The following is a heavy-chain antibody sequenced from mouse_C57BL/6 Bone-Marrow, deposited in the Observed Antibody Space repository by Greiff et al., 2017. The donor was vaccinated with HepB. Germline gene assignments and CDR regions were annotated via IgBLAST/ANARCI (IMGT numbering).Heavy chain of an antibody. Sequence: VQLQQPGAELVKPGASVKMSCKASGYTFTSYWITWVKQRPGQGLEWIGDIYPGSGSTNYNEKFKSKATLTVDTSSSTAYMQLSSLTSEDSAVYYCANKPKGRLLRMGYWGQGTTLTVSS. V-gene: IGHV1-55*01. J-gene: IGHJ2*01. CDR2: IYPGSGST. CDR1: GYTFTSYW. CDR3: ANKPKGRLLRMGY. D-gene: IGHD2-3*01.